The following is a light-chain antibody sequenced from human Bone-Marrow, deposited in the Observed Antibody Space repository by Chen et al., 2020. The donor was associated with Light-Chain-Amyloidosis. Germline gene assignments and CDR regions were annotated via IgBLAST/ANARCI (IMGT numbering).Light chain of an antibody. CDR3: QSADSSSAYEVR. V-gene: IGLV3-25*03. CDR2: RDT. Sequence: SYELTQPPPVSVSPGQTARITCSGDDLPTKYAYWYQQKPGQAPVLVIHRDTERPSGISERFSGSRSRTTATFTISGVQAEDEADYHCQSADSSSAYEVRFGGGTKLTVL. CDR1: DLPTKY. J-gene: IGLJ2*01.